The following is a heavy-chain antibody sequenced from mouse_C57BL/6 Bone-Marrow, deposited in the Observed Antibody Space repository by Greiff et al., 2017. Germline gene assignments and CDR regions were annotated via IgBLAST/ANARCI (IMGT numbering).Heavy chain of an antibody. D-gene: IGHD2-1*01. V-gene: IGHV1-59*01. J-gene: IGHJ3*01. CDR3: ASNYPSWFAY. CDR1: GYTFTSYW. CDR2: IDPSDSYT. Sequence: QVQLQQPGAELVRPGTSVKLSCKASGYTFTSYWMHWVKQRPGQGLEWIGVIDPSDSYTNYNQKFKGKATLTVDKSSSTAYMQLSSLTSEDSAVYYCASNYPSWFAYWGQGTLVTVSA.